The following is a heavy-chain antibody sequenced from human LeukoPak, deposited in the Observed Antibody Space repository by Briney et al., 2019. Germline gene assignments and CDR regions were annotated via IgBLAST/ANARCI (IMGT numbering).Heavy chain of an antibody. CDR1: GFTFSSFW. CDR3: TRVFGGYDVSDY. V-gene: IGHV3-7*03. D-gene: IGHD3-3*01. CDR2: IKKDGSQK. J-gene: IGHJ4*02. Sequence: GGSLRLSCAASGFTFSSFWMSWVRQAPGKGLEWVANIKKDGSQKYYVNSVEGRFTISRDNAKNSLYLQMDSLRVDDTAVYYCTRVFGGYDVSDYWGQGTLVTVSS.